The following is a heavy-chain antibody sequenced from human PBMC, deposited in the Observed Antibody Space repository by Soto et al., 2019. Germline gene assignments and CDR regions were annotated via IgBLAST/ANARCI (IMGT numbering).Heavy chain of an antibody. CDR3: ARAEIVGASNY. Sequence: GGSLRLSCAASGFTFSSYWIHWVRQAPGKGLVWVSRINSDGSSTSYADSVKGRFTISRDNAKNTLYLQMNSLRAEDTAVYYCARAEIVGASNYWGQGTLVTVSS. J-gene: IGHJ4*02. CDR2: INSDGSST. V-gene: IGHV3-74*01. D-gene: IGHD1-26*01. CDR1: GFTFSSYW.